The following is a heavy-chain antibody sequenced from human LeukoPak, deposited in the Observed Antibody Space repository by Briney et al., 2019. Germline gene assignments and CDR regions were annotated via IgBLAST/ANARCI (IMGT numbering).Heavy chain of an antibody. Sequence: SETLSLTCTVSGGSISITSYYWGWIRQPPGKGLEWIGSIYYSGSTYYNPSLKSRVTTSVDTSKNQFSLKLSSVTAADTAVYYCARSHGVLWFGNWGQGTLVTVSS. D-gene: IGHD3-10*01. CDR1: GGSISITSYY. CDR3: ARSHGVLWFGN. CDR2: IYYSGST. V-gene: IGHV4-39*07. J-gene: IGHJ4*02.